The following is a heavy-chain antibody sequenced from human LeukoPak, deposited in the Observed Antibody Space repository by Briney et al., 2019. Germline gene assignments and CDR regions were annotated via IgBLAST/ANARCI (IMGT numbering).Heavy chain of an antibody. D-gene: IGHD1-26*01. CDR1: GGSISSSSYY. CDR3: ARHPSESYWDGYFDY. CDR2: IYYSGST. J-gene: IGHJ4*02. Sequence: SETLSLTCTVSGGSISSSSYYWGWIRQPPGKGLEWIGSIYYSGSTYYNPSLKSRVTISVDTSKNQFSLKLSSVTAADTAVYYCARHPSESYWDGYFDYWGQGTLVTVSS. V-gene: IGHV4-39*01.